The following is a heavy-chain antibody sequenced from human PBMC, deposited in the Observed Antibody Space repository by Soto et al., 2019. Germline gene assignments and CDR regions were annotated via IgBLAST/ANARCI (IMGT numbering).Heavy chain of an antibody. CDR1: GFTFNTYW. J-gene: IGHJ5*02. V-gene: IGHV3-23*01. CDR2: ISGSGDNT. Sequence: GGSLRLSCVGSGFTFNTYWMSWVRQAPGKGLEWVSSISGSGDNTYYADSVKGRFTISRDTYKNTLYLQMNSLRAEDSAVYYCAKDAYSGSYYWFGPWGPGTLVTVSS. D-gene: IGHD1-26*01. CDR3: AKDAYSGSYYWFGP.